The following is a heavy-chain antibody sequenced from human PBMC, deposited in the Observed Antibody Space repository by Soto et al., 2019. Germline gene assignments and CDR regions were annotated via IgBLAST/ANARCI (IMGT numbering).Heavy chain of an antibody. D-gene: IGHD7-27*01. Sequence: EVQLVESGGALEKPGGSLRLSCVASGITFSNSWMRWVRQAPGTGLEWVGRIKRQTEGATTDYAAPVKGGFTISRDDSKKTLYLQMNSLKIEDTAVYYCGTGSAFDLWGQGTMVTVSS. V-gene: IGHV3-15*02. J-gene: IGHJ3*01. CDR2: IKRQTEGATT. CDR1: GITFSNSW. CDR3: GTGSAFDL.